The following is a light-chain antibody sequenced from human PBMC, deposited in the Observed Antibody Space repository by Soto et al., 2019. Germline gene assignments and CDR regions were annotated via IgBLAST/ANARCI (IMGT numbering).Light chain of an antibody. CDR2: LGS. J-gene: IGKJ1*01. CDR1: QSLLHSNGYNY. V-gene: IGKV2-28*01. Sequence: EIAMTQSPLSLPVTPGEPASISCRSSQSLLHSNGYNYLDWYLQKPGQSPQLLIYLGSNRASGVPDRFSGSGSGTDFTLKISRVEAEDVGVYYCMQDLQTPWTFGQGTKVDIK. CDR3: MQDLQTPWT.